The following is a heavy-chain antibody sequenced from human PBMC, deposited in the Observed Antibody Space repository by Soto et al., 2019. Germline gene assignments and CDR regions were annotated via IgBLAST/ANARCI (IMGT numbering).Heavy chain of an antibody. J-gene: IGHJ4*02. CDR1: GYTFSNFW. D-gene: IGHD6-13*01. Sequence: GESLKISCQCSGYTFSNFWVGWVCQLPGQGLEWMGIIYPGDHETRYSPSFHGKVTISAEKSINTAYLQWNSLEASDSAFYFCARSPRSSPCFDHWGQGALVTVSS. CDR3: ARSPRSSPCFDH. CDR2: IYPGDHET. V-gene: IGHV5-51*01.